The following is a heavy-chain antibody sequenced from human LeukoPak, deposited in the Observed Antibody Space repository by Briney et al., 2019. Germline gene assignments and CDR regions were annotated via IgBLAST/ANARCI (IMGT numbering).Heavy chain of an antibody. CDR2: SRNRAHSYTT. CDR1: GFTLSDHY. CDR3: VALIRGLGY. Sequence: GSLRLSCSVSGFTLSDHYMDWVRQAPGKGLDWVGRSRNRAHSYTTEYAASVKGRFTVSRADSENLLYLQMNSLKTDDTAVYYCVALIRGLGYWGQGTLVTVSS. V-gene: IGHV3-72*01. D-gene: IGHD3-10*01. J-gene: IGHJ4*02.